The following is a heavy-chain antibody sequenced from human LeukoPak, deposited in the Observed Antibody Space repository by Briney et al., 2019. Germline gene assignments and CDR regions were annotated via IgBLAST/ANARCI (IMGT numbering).Heavy chain of an antibody. CDR2: IYYSGST. V-gene: IGHV4-59*08. CDR3: ARHMTVTYDAFDI. D-gene: IGHD3-22*01. CDR1: AGSTRGYY. J-gene: IGHJ3*02. Sequence: PSETLSLTCIVSAGSTRGYYWSWIRQPPGKGLEWIGYIYYSGSTKYTPSLKSRVTIIDTSERQFSLKLSSVTAADTAAYYCARHMTVTYDAFDIWGQGTMVTVSS.